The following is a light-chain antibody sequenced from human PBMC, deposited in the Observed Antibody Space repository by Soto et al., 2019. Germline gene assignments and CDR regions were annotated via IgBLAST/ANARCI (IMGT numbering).Light chain of an antibody. Sequence: QSALTQPASVSGSHGKSITISCTGTSSDVGGYNSVSWYQQHPGKAPKRMMYDVNHRPTGVSPRFSGSKSGHTASRTLSGPQAEDDTDYFCSSYTSSSTLVFGTGTKVTV. CDR2: DVN. CDR3: SSYTSSSTLV. CDR1: SSDVGGYNS. V-gene: IGLV2-14*01. J-gene: IGLJ1*01.